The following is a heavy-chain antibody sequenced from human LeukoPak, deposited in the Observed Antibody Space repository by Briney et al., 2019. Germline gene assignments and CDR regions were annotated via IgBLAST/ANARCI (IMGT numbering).Heavy chain of an antibody. Sequence: GASVKVSCKASGFSFSTSTMQWVGQARGQPLEWMGWMLVCGGDVYAQKFKERLTITRDMSTSVTCLELSGLRSDDTAVYYCAAERYVDSCCWFDPWGQGTLVSVSS. CDR2: MLVCGGD. V-gene: IGHV1-58*02. J-gene: IGHJ5*02. CDR1: GFSFSTST. CDR3: AAERYVDSCCWFDP. D-gene: IGHD1-14*01.